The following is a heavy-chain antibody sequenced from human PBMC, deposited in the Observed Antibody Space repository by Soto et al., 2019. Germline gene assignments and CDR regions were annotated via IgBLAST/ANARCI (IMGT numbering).Heavy chain of an antibody. CDR1: GYTFTSYD. CDR2: MNPNSGNT. CDR3: ARCGLFLVVPAAMTPYFYYYMDV. Sequence: ASVKVSCKASGYTFTSYDINWVRQATGQGLEWMGRMNPNSGNTGYAQKFQGRVTMTRNTSISTAYMVLSSLRSEDTVVYFCARCGLFLVVPAAMTPYFYYYMDVWGKGTTVTVSS. V-gene: IGHV1-8*01. J-gene: IGHJ6*03. D-gene: IGHD2-2*01.